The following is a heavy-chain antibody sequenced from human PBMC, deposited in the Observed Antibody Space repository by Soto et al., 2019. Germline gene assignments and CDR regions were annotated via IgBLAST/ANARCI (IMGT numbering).Heavy chain of an antibody. CDR2: IYYSGST. V-gene: IGHV4-31*03. CDR1: GDSISSGRYY. CDR3: ARVYSSGGWFDP. J-gene: IGHJ5*02. D-gene: IGHD6-25*01. Sequence: PSETLSLTCTVSGDSISSGRYYWSCIRQHPGKGLEWIGYIYYSGSTYYNPSLKSRVTISVDTSKNQFSLKLSSVTAADTAVYYCARVYSSGGWFDPWGQGTLVTVSS.